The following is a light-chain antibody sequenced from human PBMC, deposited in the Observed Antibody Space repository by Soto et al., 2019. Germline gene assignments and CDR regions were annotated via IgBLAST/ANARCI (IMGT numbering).Light chain of an antibody. V-gene: IGKV3-20*01. CDR2: GAS. CDR1: QRISSMY. CDR3: HQYDIPPQT. J-gene: IGKJ1*01. Sequence: PGTLSLSPGGRATLSCRASQRISSMYLAWYQQKPGRAPRLIIYGASRRATGIPERLSGSESGTDFTLTISRLEPEDFAVYYCHQYDIPPQTFGRGTKVDIK.